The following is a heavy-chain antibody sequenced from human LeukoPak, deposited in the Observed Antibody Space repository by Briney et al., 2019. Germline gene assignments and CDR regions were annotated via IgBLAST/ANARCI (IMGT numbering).Heavy chain of an antibody. CDR1: GYTFTSYA. CDR3: ARSRITMIVVVITLFDY. CDR2: INAGNGNT. J-gene: IGHJ4*02. Sequence: ASVKVSCTASGYTFTSYAMHWVRQAPGQRLEWMGWINAGNGNTKYSQKFQGRVTITRDTSASTAYMELSSLRSEDTAVYYCARSRITMIVVVITLFDYWGQGTLVTVSS. V-gene: IGHV1-3*01. D-gene: IGHD3-22*01.